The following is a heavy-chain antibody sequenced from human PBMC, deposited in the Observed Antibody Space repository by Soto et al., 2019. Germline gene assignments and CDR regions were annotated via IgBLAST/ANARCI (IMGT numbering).Heavy chain of an antibody. D-gene: IGHD5-12*01. V-gene: IGHV1-2*06. CDR1: GYSFSDYY. J-gene: IGHJ6*03. Sequence: QVQLVQSGAEVKKPGASVTVSCKASGYSFSDYYLHWVRQAPGQGPEWMGRINPNSGDTKFAQKFQGRVTMTRDTHVRTAFMELNWLKPDDTAVYHCARESGGATATLDYYYFYMDIWGKGTTVTVSS. CDR2: INPNSGDT. CDR3: ARESGGATATLDYYYFYMDI.